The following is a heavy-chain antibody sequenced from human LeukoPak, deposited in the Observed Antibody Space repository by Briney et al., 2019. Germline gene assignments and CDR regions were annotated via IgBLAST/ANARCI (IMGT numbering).Heavy chain of an antibody. Sequence: PGGSLRLSCAASGFTFSNYWMHWVRQAPGKGLVWVSRINSDGSSTTYADSVKGRFTISRDNAKNTLYVQMNSLRAEDTAVHYCARVRSGSSAGNYGMDVWGQGTTVTVSS. D-gene: IGHD1-26*01. J-gene: IGHJ6*02. CDR1: GFTFSNYW. V-gene: IGHV3-74*01. CDR3: ARVRSGSSAGNYGMDV. CDR2: INSDGSST.